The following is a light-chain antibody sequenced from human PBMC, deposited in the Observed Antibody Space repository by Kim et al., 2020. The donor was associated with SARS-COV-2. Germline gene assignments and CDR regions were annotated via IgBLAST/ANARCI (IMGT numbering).Light chain of an antibody. CDR1: QGISSY. V-gene: IGKV1-8*01. Sequence: ASTGDRVTITCRASQGISSYLALYQQKPGKAPKLLIYAASTLQSGVPSRFSGSGSGTDFTLTISCLQSEDFATYYCQQYYSYPYTFGQGTKLEI. J-gene: IGKJ2*01. CDR2: AAS. CDR3: QQYYSYPYT.